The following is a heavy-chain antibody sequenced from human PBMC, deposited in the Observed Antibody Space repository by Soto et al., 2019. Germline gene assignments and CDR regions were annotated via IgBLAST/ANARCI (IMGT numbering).Heavy chain of an antibody. D-gene: IGHD6-13*01. CDR2: ISYDGSNK. V-gene: IGHV3-30*18. CDR3: AKDHLSSPMGPTAGLDY. CDR1: GFTFSSYG. J-gene: IGHJ4*02. Sequence: GGSLRLSCAASGFTFSSYGMHWVRQAPGKGLEWVAVISYDGSNKYYADSVKGRFTISRDNSKNTLYLQMNSLRAEDTAVYYCAKDHLSSPMGPTAGLDYWGQGTLVTVSS.